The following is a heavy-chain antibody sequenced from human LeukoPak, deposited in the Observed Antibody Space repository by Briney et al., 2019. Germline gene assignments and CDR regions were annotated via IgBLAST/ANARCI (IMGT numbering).Heavy chain of an antibody. Sequence: SETLSLTCTVSGGSISSYYWSWIRQPAGKGLEWIGRIYTSGSTNYNPSLKSRVTMSVGTSKNQFSLKLSSVTAADTAVYYCAREKFGYCSSTSCLNWFDPWGQGTLVTVSS. CDR1: GGSISSYY. V-gene: IGHV4-4*07. D-gene: IGHD2-2*01. CDR2: IYTSGST. CDR3: AREKFGYCSSTSCLNWFDP. J-gene: IGHJ5*02.